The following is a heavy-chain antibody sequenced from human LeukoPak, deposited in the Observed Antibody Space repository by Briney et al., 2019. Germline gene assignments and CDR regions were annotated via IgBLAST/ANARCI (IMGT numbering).Heavy chain of an antibody. J-gene: IGHJ4*02. V-gene: IGHV3-30*18. CDR1: GFSLRSYG. D-gene: IGHD3-22*01. CDR2: ISYDGTKK. CDR3: AKYYFDSSASRNSFDY. Sequence: PGRSLRLSCAASGFSLRSYGLHWVRQAPGKGLEWVAVISYDGTKKYYADSVKGRFTISRDNSENTLFLQMNSLRAEDTAVYYCAKYYFDSSASRNSFDYWGQGTLVTVSS.